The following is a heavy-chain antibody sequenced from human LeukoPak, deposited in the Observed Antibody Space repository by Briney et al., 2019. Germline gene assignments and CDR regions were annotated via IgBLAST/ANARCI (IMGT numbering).Heavy chain of an antibody. V-gene: IGHV4-39*01. CDR3: ARRAAISSSGWYYNPTLNWFDP. CDR2: IYYSGST. Sequence: SETLSLTCTVSGGSISSSSYYWGWIRQPPGKGLEWIGSIYYSGSTYYNPSLKSRVTISVDTSKNQFSLKLSSVTAADTAVYYCARRAAISSSGWYYNPTLNWFDPWGQGTLVTVSS. J-gene: IGHJ5*02. CDR1: GGSISSSSYY. D-gene: IGHD6-19*01.